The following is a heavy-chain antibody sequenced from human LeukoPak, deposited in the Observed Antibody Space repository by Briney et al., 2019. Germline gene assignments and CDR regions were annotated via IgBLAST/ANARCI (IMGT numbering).Heavy chain of an antibody. V-gene: IGHV4-30-4*01. Sequence: PSQTLSLTCTVSGGSISSDDYYWSWIRQPPGKGLEWIGCIYYSGSTYYNPSLKSRVTISVDTSKNQFSLKLSSVTAADTAVYCCARVVGRTVTTPWFDPWGQGTLVTVSS. J-gene: IGHJ5*02. D-gene: IGHD4-17*01. CDR2: IYYSGST. CDR1: GGSISSDDYY. CDR3: ARVVGRTVTTPWFDP.